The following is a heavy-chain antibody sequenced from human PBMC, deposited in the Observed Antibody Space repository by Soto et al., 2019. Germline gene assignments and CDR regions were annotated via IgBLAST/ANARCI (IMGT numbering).Heavy chain of an antibody. D-gene: IGHD3-10*01. V-gene: IGHV3-23*01. Sequence: GVLRLSCAASGFTFSSYAMSWVRHAPGKGLEWVSSVSAGGDMTYYSDSVKGRFTISRDNSNNALFLQMNSLRIEDTALYYCARGGRGGSGSPARYYYSGLEVWCQVSTGTGSS. J-gene: IGHJ6*02. CDR1: GFTFSSYA. CDR2: VSAGGDMT. CDR3: ARGGRGGSGSPARYYYSGLEV.